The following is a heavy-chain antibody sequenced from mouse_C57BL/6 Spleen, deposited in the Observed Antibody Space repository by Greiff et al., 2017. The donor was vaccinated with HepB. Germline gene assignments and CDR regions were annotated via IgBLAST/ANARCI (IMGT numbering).Heavy chain of an antibody. CDR3: ARRTYYYGFDY. Sequence: VQLVESGPELVKPGASVKISCKASGYAFSSSWMNWVKQRPGKGLEWIGRIYPGDGDTNYNGKFKGKATLTADKSSSTAYMQLSSLTSEDSAVYFCARRTYYYGFDYWGQGTTLTVSS. J-gene: IGHJ2*01. D-gene: IGHD1-1*01. CDR2: IYPGDGDT. CDR1: GYAFSSSW. V-gene: IGHV1-82*01.